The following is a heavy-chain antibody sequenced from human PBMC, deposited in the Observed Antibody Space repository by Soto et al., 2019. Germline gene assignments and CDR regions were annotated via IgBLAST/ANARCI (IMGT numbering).Heavy chain of an antibody. V-gene: IGHV4-34*01. D-gene: IGHD4-17*01. CDR2: INHSGST. CDR1: GGSFSGYY. CDR3: ASTNGDYYYYYGMDV. Sequence: SETLSLTCAVYGGSFSGYYWSWIRQPPGKGLEWIGEINHSGSTNYNPSLKSRVTISVDTSKNQFSLKLSSVTAADTAVYYCASTNGDYYYYYGMDVWGQGTTVTVSS. J-gene: IGHJ6*02.